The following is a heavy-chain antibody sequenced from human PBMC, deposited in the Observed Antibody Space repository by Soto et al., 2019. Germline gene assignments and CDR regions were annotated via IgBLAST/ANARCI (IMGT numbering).Heavy chain of an antibody. V-gene: IGHV3-23*01. D-gene: IGHD3-3*01. CDR1: GFTFSSYA. J-gene: IGHJ4*02. CDR2: ISGSGGST. Sequence: EVQLLESGGGLVQPGGSLRLSCAASGFTFSSYAMSWVRQSQGKGLEWVSAISGSGGSTYYADSVKGRFTISRDNSKNTLYLQMTSLRAEDTAVYYCAKVNLRYYDFWSGDFDYWGQGTLDTVSS. CDR3: AKVNLRYYDFWSGDFDY.